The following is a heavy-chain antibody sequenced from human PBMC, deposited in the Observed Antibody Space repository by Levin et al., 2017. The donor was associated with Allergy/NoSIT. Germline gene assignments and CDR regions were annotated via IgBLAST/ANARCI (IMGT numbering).Heavy chain of an antibody. CDR3: LSGLSSGWYYFDY. J-gene: IGHJ4*02. CDR2: IYYSGST. V-gene: IGHV4-31*03. Sequence: PSETLSLTCTVSGGSISSGGYYWSWIRQHPGKGLEWIGYIYYSGSTYYNPSLKSRVTISVDTSKNQFSLKLSSVTAADTAVYYCLSGLSSGWYYFDYWGQGTLVTVSS. CDR1: GGSISSGGYY. D-gene: IGHD6-19*01.